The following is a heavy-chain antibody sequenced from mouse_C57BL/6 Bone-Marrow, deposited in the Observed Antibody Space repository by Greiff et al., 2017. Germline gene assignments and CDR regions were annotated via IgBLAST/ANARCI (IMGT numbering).Heavy chain of an antibody. J-gene: IGHJ2*01. CDR3: TTPIYYDYDLDY. CDR2: IDPENGDT. CDR1: GFNIKDDY. D-gene: IGHD2-4*01. Sequence: VQLQQSGAELVRPGASVKLSCTASGFNIKDDYMHWVKQRPEQGLEWIGWIDPENGDTEYASKFQGKATITADTSSTTAYLQLSSLTSEDTAVYYCTTPIYYDYDLDYWGQGTTLTVSS. V-gene: IGHV14-4*01.